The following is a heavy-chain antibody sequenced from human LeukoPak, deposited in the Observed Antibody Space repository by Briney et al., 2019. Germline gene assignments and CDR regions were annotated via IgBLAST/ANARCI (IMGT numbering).Heavy chain of an antibody. Sequence: SETLSLTCTVSGGSISSSSYYWGWIRQPPGKGLEWIGSIYYSGSTYYNPSLKSRVTISVDTSKNQFSLKLSSVTAADTAVYYCARSIAVAGFDYWGQGTLVTVSS. D-gene: IGHD6-19*01. CDR3: ARSIAVAGFDY. J-gene: IGHJ4*02. CDR2: IYYSGST. V-gene: IGHV4-39*07. CDR1: GGSISSSSYY.